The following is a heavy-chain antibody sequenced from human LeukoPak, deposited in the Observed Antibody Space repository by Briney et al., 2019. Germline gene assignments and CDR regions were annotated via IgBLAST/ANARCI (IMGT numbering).Heavy chain of an antibody. V-gene: IGHV1-69*10. D-gene: IGHD3-10*01. CDR3: ARAADWYYYGSGSPIPGPYYYYGMDV. CDR2: IIPIFGIA. CDR1: GGTFSSYA. J-gene: IGHJ6*02. Sequence: SVKVSCKASGGTFSSYAISWVRQAPGQGLEWMGGIIPIFGIANYAQKFQGRVTITADKSTSTAYMELSSLRSEDTAVYYCARAADWYYYGSGSPIPGPYYYYGMDVWGQGTTVTVSS.